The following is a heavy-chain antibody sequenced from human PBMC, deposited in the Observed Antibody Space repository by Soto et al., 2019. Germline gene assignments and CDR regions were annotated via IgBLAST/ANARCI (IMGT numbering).Heavy chain of an antibody. CDR3: ATEVIALYYFDY. CDR2: IYSGGSA. CDR1: GFTVSSNY. V-gene: IGHV3-66*01. J-gene: IGHJ4*02. Sequence: PGGSLRLSCAASGFTVSSNYMSWVRQAPGKGLEWVSVIYSGGSAYYADSVKGRFTISRDNSKNTLYLQMNSLRAEDTAVYYCATEVIALYYFDYWGQGTLVTVSS. D-gene: IGHD4-4*01.